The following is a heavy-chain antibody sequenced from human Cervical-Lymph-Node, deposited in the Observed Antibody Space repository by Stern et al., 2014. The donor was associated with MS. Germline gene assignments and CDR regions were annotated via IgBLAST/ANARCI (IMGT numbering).Heavy chain of an antibody. J-gene: IGHJ4*02. Sequence: QLQLQESGPGLVKPSQTLSLTCTVSGGSISNGGYYWSWIRPHPGKGLEWIGYIYYSGSTYYNPSLKSRATISIDTSKNQFSLKLSSVSAADTAVYYCARGEDTAMVSLAYWGQGTLVTVSS. D-gene: IGHD5-18*01. CDR3: ARGEDTAMVSLAY. CDR2: IYYSGST. V-gene: IGHV4-31*03. CDR1: GGSISNGGYY.